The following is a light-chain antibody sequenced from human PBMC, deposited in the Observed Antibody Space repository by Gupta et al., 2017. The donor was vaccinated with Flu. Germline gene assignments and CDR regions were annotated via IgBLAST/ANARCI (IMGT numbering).Light chain of an antibody. V-gene: IGKV3-20*01. CDR2: GAS. Sequence: DTLLLSPGERATLSCRASQTLRSSDLGWYQQKPGQSPRFLIYGASNRASGVPDRFSVSGSGTDFTLTINKLEPEDFAVYFCQQEGSSPRTFGQGTKVEVK. CDR1: QTLRSSD. J-gene: IGKJ1*01. CDR3: QQEGSSPRT.